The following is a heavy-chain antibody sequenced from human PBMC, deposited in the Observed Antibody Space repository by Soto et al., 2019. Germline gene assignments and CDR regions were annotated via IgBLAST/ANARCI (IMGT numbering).Heavy chain of an antibody. J-gene: IGHJ4*02. V-gene: IGHV4-59*01. CDR1: CGSIISDY. CDR3: ARVLSGSSLFDY. Sequence: PSETLSLTCTVSCGSIISDYWSWIRQPPGKGLEWIGYISYSGSTNYNPSLKSLVTISVDTSKNQFSLKLSSVTAADTAVYYCARVLSGSSLFDYWGQGTLVTVSS. CDR2: ISYSGST. D-gene: IGHD1-26*01.